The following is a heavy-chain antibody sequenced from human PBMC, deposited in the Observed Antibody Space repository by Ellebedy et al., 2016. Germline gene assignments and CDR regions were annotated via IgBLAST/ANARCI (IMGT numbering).Heavy chain of an antibody. CDR2: ISWNSGSI. D-gene: IGHD6-6*01. CDR3: AKDRSGRAARPLSAAFDI. Sequence: SLKISCAASGFTFDDYAMHWVRQAPGKGLEWVSGISWNSGSIGYADSVKGRFTISRDNAKNSLYLQMNSLRAEDTALYYCAKDRSGRAARPLSAAFDIWGQGTMVTVSS. V-gene: IGHV3-9*01. CDR1: GFTFDDYA. J-gene: IGHJ3*02.